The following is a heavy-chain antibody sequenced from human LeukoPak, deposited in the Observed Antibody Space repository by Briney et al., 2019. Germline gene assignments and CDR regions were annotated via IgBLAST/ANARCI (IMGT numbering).Heavy chain of an antibody. J-gene: IGHJ4*02. CDR2: IQNTGDT. CDR3: VKHGSGWSFDY. Sequence: PSKTLSLTCTVSSASISSYYWGWIRQSPGKGLEWIGYIQNTGDTNYNPSLKSRVSISKDTSKNQFSLQVRSVTAADTAVYYCVKHGSGWSFDYWGQGTLVTVSS. V-gene: IGHV4-59*01. CDR1: SASISSYY. D-gene: IGHD6-19*01.